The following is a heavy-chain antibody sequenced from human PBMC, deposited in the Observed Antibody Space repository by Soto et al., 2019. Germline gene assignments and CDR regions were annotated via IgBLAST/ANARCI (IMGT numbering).Heavy chain of an antibody. CDR2: ISSNSAYI. CDR1: GFTFRSFT. CDR3: AKGGRTWYGFDS. V-gene: IGHV3-21*04. J-gene: IGHJ4*02. D-gene: IGHD6-13*01. Sequence: GGSLRLSCAASGFTFRSFTMNWVRQAPGKGLEWVSTISSNSAYIYYTDALRGRFTISRDNAKNSLQMNSLRVEDTAVYFCAKGGRTWYGFDSWGQGTLVTVSS.